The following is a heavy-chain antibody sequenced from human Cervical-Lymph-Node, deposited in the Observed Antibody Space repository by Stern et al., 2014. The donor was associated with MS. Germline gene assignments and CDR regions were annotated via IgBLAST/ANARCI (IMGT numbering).Heavy chain of an antibody. J-gene: IGHJ4*02. CDR1: GGTFSNYA. CDR3: ASLLGRIAVASVDY. CDR2: IIPIFGPS. Sequence: QVQLVESGAEVKKPGSSVKVSCKASGGTFSNYAISWVRQAPGQGIEWMGWIIPIFGPSNCAQKFQGRVTITADESPSTPYMELSSLRSEAAAVYYCASLLGRIAVASVDYWGQGTLVTVSS. V-gene: IGHV1-69*01. D-gene: IGHD6-19*01.